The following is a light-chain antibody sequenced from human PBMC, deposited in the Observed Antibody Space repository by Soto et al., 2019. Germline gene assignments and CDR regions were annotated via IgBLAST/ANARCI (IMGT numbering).Light chain of an antibody. CDR1: QSVSDT. CDR2: SAS. J-gene: IGKJ1*01. Sequence: EIGMTQSPATLSVSPGGRATLSCRASQSVSDTLAWYPQKPGQAPRLLIYSASRRATGFPGRFSGSGSGTDFTLTISSLQSEDLAVYYCQQYNNWPWTFGQGTKVDIK. CDR3: QQYNNWPWT. V-gene: IGKV3-15*01.